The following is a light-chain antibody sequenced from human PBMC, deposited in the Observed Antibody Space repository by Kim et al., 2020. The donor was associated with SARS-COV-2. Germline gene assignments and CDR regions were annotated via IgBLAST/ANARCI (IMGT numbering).Light chain of an antibody. Sequence: GKTARITWGGNNIGGKSVHWYQQKPGQAPVLVIYYDSDRPSGIPERFSGSNSRNTATLTISRVEAGDEADFYCQVWDSSSDHPYVVFGGGTQLTVL. V-gene: IGLV3-21*04. CDR2: YDS. J-gene: IGLJ2*01. CDR3: QVWDSSSDHPYVV. CDR1: NIGGKS.